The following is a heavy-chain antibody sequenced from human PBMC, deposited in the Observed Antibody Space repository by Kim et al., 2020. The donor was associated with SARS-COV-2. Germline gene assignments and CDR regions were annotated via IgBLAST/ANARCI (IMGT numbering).Heavy chain of an antibody. J-gene: IGHJ4*02. CDR2: ISAYNGNT. CDR1: GYTFTSYG. Sequence: ASVKVSCKASGYTFTSYGISWVRQAPGQGLEWMGWISAYNGNTNYAQKLQGRVTMTTDTSTSTAYMELRSLRSDDTAVYYCARDPNYDILTGYYADYWGQGTLVTVSS. CDR3: ARDPNYDILTGYYADY. D-gene: IGHD3-9*01. V-gene: IGHV1-18*01.